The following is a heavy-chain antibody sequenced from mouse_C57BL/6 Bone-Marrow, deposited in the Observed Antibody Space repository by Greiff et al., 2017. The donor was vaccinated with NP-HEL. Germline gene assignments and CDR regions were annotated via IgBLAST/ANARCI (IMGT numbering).Heavy chain of an antibody. Sequence: VQLQQSGAELVRPGASVKLSCTASGFNIKDYYMHWVKQRPEQGLEWIGRIDPEDGDTEYAPKFQGKATMTADPSSNTAYLQLSSLTSEDTAVYYCTRGGLLAWFAYWGQGTLVTVSA. CDR2: IDPEDGDT. CDR1: GFNIKDYY. J-gene: IGHJ3*01. CDR3: TRGGLLAWFAY. V-gene: IGHV14-1*01. D-gene: IGHD2-3*01.